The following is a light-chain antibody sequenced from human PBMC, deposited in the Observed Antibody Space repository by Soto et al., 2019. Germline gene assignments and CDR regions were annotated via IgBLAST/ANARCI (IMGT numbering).Light chain of an antibody. CDR1: QTVNTY. Sequence: DIQMTQSPSSLSASIGDRVTITCRASQTVNTYLHWYQQKPGKAPKLLIYAASNLQSGVPSRFSGSGSGTNFTLSLNSLQPEDFATYYCQQGDSNPWTFGQGTKV. CDR2: AAS. CDR3: QQGDSNPWT. J-gene: IGKJ1*01. V-gene: IGKV1-39*01.